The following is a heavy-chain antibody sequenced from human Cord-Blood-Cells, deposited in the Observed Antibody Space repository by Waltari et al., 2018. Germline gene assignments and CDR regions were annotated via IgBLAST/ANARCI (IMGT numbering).Heavy chain of an antibody. CDR2: ISYDGSNK. V-gene: IGHV3-30*18. CDR1: GFTFSSYG. CDR3: AKVAHSGYAFDI. D-gene: IGHD5-12*01. J-gene: IGHJ3*02. Sequence: QVQLVESGGGVVQPGRSLRLSCAASGFTFSSYGMHWVRQAPGKGLEWVAVISYDGSNKYYADSVKGRFTISRDNSKNTLYLQMNSLRAEDTAVYYCAKVAHSGYAFDIWGQGTMVTVSS.